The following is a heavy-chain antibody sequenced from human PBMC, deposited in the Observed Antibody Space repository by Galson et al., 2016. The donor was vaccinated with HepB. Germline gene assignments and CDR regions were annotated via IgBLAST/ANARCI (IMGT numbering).Heavy chain of an antibody. Sequence: QSGAEVKKPGESLKISCKGSGNSFTRYWIGWVRQMPGKGLEWMGIIYPGDSDTRYSPSFQGHVTISADKSISTAFLQWSSLKASDTAIYYCVRHSGGTPDTPFGVVLSYWGQGTLVTVSS. CDR1: GNSFTRYW. J-gene: IGHJ4*02. CDR2: IYPGDSDT. V-gene: IGHV5-51*01. D-gene: IGHD3-3*01. CDR3: VRHSGGTPDTPFGVVLSY.